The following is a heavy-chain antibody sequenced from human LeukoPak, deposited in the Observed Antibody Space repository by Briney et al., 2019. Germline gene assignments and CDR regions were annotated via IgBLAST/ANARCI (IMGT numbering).Heavy chain of an antibody. CDR2: ISSSGSTI. D-gene: IGHD4-17*01. CDR3: ARGAYGDYGGGLDY. CDR1: GFTFSSYE. J-gene: IGHJ4*02. Sequence: GGSLRLSCAASGFTFSSYEMNWGRQAPGKGLEGVSYISSSGSTIYYADSVKGRFTISRDNAKNSLYLQMNSLRAEDTAVYYCARGAYGDYGGGLDYWGQGTLVTVSS. V-gene: IGHV3-48*03.